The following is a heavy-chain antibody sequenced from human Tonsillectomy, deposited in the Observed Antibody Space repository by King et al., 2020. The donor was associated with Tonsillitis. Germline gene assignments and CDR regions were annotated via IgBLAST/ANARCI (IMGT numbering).Heavy chain of an antibody. CDR2: IYYSGST. V-gene: IGHV4-39*01. J-gene: IGHJ3*02. D-gene: IGHD2-15*01. CDR3: ARQTPDIYAPGAFDI. Sequence: LQLQESGPGLVKPSETLSLTCTVSGGSISSSTYYWGWIRQPPGKGLEWIGSIYYSGSTYYNPSLKSRVTMSVDTSKNQFSLKLSSVTAADTAVYYCARQTPDIYAPGAFDIWGQGTMVTVSS. CDR1: GGSISSSTYY.